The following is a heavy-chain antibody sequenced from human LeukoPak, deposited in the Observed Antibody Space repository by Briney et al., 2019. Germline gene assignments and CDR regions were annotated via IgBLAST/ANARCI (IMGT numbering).Heavy chain of an antibody. CDR2: ISGSGGST. D-gene: IGHD3-3*01. Sequence: GGSLRLSCAASGFTFSSYAMSWVRQAPGKGLEWVSAISGSGGSTYYAGSVKGRFTISRDNSKNTLYLQMNSLRAEDTAVYYWSENLGITIFRVVPHPTHNLFDPWGQGTLVTVSS. CDR1: GFTFSSYA. J-gene: IGHJ5*02. CDR3: SENLGITIFRVVPHPTHNLFDP. V-gene: IGHV3-23*01.